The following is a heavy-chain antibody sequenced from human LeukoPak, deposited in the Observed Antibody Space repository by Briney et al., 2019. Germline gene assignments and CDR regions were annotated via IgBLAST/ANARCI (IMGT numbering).Heavy chain of an antibody. Sequence: SETLSLTCTVSGGSISSYYWSWIRQPPGKGLEWIGYIYYSGSTNYNPPLKSRVTISVDTSKNQFSLKLSSVTAADTAVYYCARAQWELLRSDAFDIWGQGAMVTVSS. CDR3: ARAQWELLRSDAFDI. J-gene: IGHJ3*02. V-gene: IGHV4-59*01. D-gene: IGHD1-26*01. CDR2: IYYSGST. CDR1: GGSISSYY.